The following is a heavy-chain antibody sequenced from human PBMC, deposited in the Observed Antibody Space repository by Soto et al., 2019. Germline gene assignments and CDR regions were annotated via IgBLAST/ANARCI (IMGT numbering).Heavy chain of an antibody. Sequence: GGCLRISCAACRFSFSIYAMSGVRQAPGKGLEWVSAISGSGGSTYYADSVKGRFTISRDNSKNTLYLQMNSLRAEDTAVYYCAKDVAVAATNVCFDYWGQGTLVTVSS. J-gene: IGHJ4*02. D-gene: IGHD2-15*01. CDR1: RFSFSIYA. CDR2: ISGSGGST. V-gene: IGHV3-23*01. CDR3: AKDVAVAATNVCFDY.